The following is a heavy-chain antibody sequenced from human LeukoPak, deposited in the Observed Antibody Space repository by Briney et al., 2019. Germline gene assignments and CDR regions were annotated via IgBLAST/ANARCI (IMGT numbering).Heavy chain of an antibody. Sequence: GGSLRLSCAGSGFTFNSPSWMSWVRQAPGKGLEWVANINADGSRKYYVDSVKGRFTISKDNAKKSLYLEMNSLTAEDTAVYYCARSERWGQGTLVTVSS. CDR3: ARSER. CDR1: GFTFNSPSW. CDR2: INADGSRK. J-gene: IGHJ4*02. V-gene: IGHV3-7*01.